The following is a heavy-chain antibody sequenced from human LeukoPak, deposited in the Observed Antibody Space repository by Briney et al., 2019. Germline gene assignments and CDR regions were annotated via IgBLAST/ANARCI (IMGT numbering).Heavy chain of an antibody. CDR2: IILSGGST. V-gene: IGHV1-46*01. Sequence: ASVKVSCKASGFTFINYCMHWVRQAPGQGLEWLGIIILSGGSTHYPQKFQDRVTMTRDTSTSTVYMELSSLRSEDTAVYYCARDLDYGEKSEDYWGQGTLVTVSS. J-gene: IGHJ4*02. CDR3: ARDLDYGEKSEDY. CDR1: GFTFINYC. D-gene: IGHD4/OR15-4a*01.